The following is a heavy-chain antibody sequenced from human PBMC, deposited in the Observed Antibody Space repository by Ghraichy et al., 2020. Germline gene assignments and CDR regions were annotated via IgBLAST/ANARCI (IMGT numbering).Heavy chain of an antibody. V-gene: IGHV4-39*07. CDR1: GGSISSSSYY. CDR3: ARHSVTVDPDY. CDR2: IYYSGST. D-gene: IGHD4-17*01. J-gene: IGHJ4*02. Sequence: SETLSLTCTVSGGSISSSSYYWGWIRQPPGKGLEWIGSIYYSGSTYYNPSLKSRVTISVDTSKNQFSLKLSSVTAADTAVYYCARHSVTVDPDYWGQGTLVTVSS.